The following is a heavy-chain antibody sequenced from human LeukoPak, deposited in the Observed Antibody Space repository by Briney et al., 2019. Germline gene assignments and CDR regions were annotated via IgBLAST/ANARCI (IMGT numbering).Heavy chain of an antibody. J-gene: IGHJ4*02. Sequence: SCKASGYTFTSHGISWVRQAPGKGLEWVAVISYDGSNKYYADSVKGRFTISRDNSKNTLYLQMNSLRAEDTAVYYCARGVPFYDYVWGSYPPDYWGQGTLVTVSS. CDR2: ISYDGSNK. V-gene: IGHV3-30-3*01. CDR3: ARGVPFYDYVWGSYPPDY. D-gene: IGHD3-16*02. CDR1: GYTFTSHG.